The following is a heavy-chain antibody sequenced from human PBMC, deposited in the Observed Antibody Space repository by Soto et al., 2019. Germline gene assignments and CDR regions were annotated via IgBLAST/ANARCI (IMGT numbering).Heavy chain of an antibody. V-gene: IGHV4-59*01. D-gene: IGHD5-18*01. CDR3: ARDRPDSYGLDY. CDR1: GGSISSYY. Sequence: SETLSLTCTVSGGSISSYYWSWIRQPPGKGLEWIGYIYYSGSTNYNPSLKSRVTISVDTSKNQFSLKLSSVTAADTAVYYCARDRPDSYGLDYWGQGTLVTVSS. CDR2: IYYSGST. J-gene: IGHJ4*02.